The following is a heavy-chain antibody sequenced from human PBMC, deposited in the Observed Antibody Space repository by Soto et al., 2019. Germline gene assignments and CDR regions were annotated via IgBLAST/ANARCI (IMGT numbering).Heavy chain of an antibody. V-gene: IGHV1-24*01. CDR2: FDPEDGET. CDR3: ATAGYCTNGVCYRDYYYGMDV. CDR1: GYTLTELS. Sequence: ASVKVSCKVSGYTLTELSMHWVRQAPGKGLEWMGGFDPEDGETIYAQKFQGRVTMTEDTSTDTAYMELSSLRSEDTAVYYCATAGYCTNGVCYRDYYYGMDVWGQGTTVTVSS. J-gene: IGHJ6*02. D-gene: IGHD2-8*01.